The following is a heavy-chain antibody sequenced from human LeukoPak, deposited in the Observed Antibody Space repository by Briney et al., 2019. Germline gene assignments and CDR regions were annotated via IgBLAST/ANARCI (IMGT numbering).Heavy chain of an antibody. V-gene: IGHV4-59*04. D-gene: IGHD6-13*01. J-gene: IGHJ5*02. Sequence: KTSETLSLTCTVSGGSISSYYWSWIRQPPGKGLEWIGSIYHNGNTYYNPSLKSRVTISVDTSKNEFSLKLSSVTAADTAVYYCAEAYHSSWYLNWFDPWGQGTLVTGSS. CDR3: AEAYHSSWYLNWFDP. CDR1: GGSISSYY. CDR2: IYHNGNT.